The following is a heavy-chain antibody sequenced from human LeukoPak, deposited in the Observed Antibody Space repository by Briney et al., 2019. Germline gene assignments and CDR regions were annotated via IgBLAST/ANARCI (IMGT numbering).Heavy chain of an antibody. CDR1: GFAFSSYA. CDR2: ISYDGSNK. Sequence: GGSLRLSCAASGFAFSSYAMHWVRQAPGKGLEWVAVISYDGSNKYYADSVKGRFTISRDNSKNTLYLQMNSLRAEDTAVYYCARAPLYGSGSYFAYAEGAFDIWGQGTMVTVSS. D-gene: IGHD3-10*01. V-gene: IGHV3-30-3*01. J-gene: IGHJ3*02. CDR3: ARAPLYGSGSYFAYAEGAFDI.